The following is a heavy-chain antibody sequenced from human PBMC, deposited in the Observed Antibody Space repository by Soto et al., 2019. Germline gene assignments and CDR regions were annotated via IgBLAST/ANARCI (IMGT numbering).Heavy chain of an antibody. CDR2: IYYSGST. V-gene: IGHV4-39*01. CDR1: GGSISSTTYY. Sequence: PSETLSLTCTVSGGSISSTTYYWGWIRQPPGKGLEWIGSIYYSGSTYYNPSLKSRVTISVDTSKNQFSLKLSSVTAADTAVYYCARRWAYCTGGSCPPRPFDYYGMDVWGQGTTVTVSS. J-gene: IGHJ6*02. CDR3: ARRWAYCTGGSCPPRPFDYYGMDV. D-gene: IGHD2-15*01.